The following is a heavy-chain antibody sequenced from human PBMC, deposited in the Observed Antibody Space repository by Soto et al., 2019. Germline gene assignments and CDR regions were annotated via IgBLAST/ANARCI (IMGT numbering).Heavy chain of an antibody. Sequence: SETLSLTCAVPGYSISSGYYWGWIRQPPGKGLEWIGSIYHSGSTYYNPSLKSRVTISVDTSKNQFSLKLSSVTAADTAVYYCARSFSWFDPWGQGTLVTVSS. CDR2: IYHSGST. J-gene: IGHJ5*02. CDR3: ARSFSWFDP. CDR1: GYSISSGYY. V-gene: IGHV4-38-2*01.